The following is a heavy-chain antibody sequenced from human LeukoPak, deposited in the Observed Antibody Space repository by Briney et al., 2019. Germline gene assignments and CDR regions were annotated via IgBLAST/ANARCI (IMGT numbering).Heavy chain of an antibody. CDR2: IYSGGST. CDR1: GFTVRSNY. Sequence: PGGSLRLSXAASGFTVRSNYMSWVRQAPGKGLEWVSVIYSGGSTYYADSVKGRFTISRDNSKNTVYLQMNSLRVEDTAVYYCAREVDNWFDAWGQGTLVTVSS. J-gene: IGHJ5*02. D-gene: IGHD5-12*01. V-gene: IGHV3-53*01. CDR3: AREVDNWFDA.